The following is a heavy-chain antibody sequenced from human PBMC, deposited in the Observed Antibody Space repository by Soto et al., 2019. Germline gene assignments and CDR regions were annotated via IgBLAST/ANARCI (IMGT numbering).Heavy chain of an antibody. CDR2: INHSGST. D-gene: IGHD4-17*01. Sequence: SETLSLTCAVYGGSFSGYYWSWIRQPPGKGLEWIGEINHSGSTNYNPSLKSRVTISVDTSKNQFSLKLSSVTAADTAVYYCARGETLLTVTTRSSPYYFDYWGQGTLVTVS. J-gene: IGHJ4*02. V-gene: IGHV4-34*01. CDR1: GGSFSGYY. CDR3: ARGETLLTVTTRSSPYYFDY.